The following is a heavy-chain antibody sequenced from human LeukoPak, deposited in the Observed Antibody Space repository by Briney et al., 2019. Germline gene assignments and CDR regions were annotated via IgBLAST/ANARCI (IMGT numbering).Heavy chain of an antibody. CDR3: ATVRGMITFGGVIPYYFDY. CDR2: FDPEDGET. Sequence: ASVKVSCKVSGYTLTELSMHWVRQAPGKGLEWMGGFDPEDGETTYAQKFQGRVTMTEDTSTDTAYMELSSLRSEDTAVYYCATVRGMITFGGVIPYYFDYWGQGTLVTVSS. J-gene: IGHJ4*02. D-gene: IGHD3-16*02. CDR1: GYTLTELS. V-gene: IGHV1-24*01.